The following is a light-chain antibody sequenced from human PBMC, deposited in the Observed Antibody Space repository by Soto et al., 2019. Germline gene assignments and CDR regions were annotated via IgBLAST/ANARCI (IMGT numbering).Light chain of an antibody. CDR3: QQSYNTPLT. CDR1: QSMSSN. Sequence: GDRITITCRASQSMSSNLNWYQQKPGKAPKLLIYGASSLQSGVPSRFSGSGSGTDFTLTINSLQPEDFATYCCQQSYNTPLTFGGGTKVDIK. J-gene: IGKJ4*01. CDR2: GAS. V-gene: IGKV1-39*01.